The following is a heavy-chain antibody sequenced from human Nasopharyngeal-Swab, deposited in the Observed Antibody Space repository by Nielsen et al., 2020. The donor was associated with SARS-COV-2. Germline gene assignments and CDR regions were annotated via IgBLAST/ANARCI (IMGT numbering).Heavy chain of an antibody. V-gene: IGHV3-9*01. CDR2: ISWNSGST. CDR3: RAVLLEPGGYYYMDV. Sequence: GGSLRLSCAASGFTFDDYAMHWVRQAPGKGLEWVSGISWNSGSTGYADSVKGRFTISRDNAKNSLYLQMNSLRAEDTALYYCRAVLLEPGGYYYMDVWGKGTTVTVSS. D-gene: IGHD3-3*01. CDR1: GFTFDDYA. J-gene: IGHJ6*03.